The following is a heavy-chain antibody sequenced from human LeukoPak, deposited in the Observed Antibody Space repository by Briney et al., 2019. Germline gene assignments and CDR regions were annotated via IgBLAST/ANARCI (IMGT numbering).Heavy chain of an antibody. CDR2: INHSGST. Sequence: SETLSLTCAVYGGSFSGYYWSWIRQPPGKGLEWSGEINHSGSTNYNPSLKSRVTISVDKSKNQFSLKLNSVTAADTAVYYCAHLPKNWGPGTLVTVSS. CDR1: GGSFSGYY. CDR3: AHLPKN. V-gene: IGHV4-34*01. J-gene: IGHJ4*02.